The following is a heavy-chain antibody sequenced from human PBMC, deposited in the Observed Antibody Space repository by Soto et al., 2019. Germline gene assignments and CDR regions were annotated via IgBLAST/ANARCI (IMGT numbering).Heavy chain of an antibody. CDR1: CYTFTSYS. CDR2: ISTYNCNT. CDR3: ATYLVAGSEFDS. Sequence: ASVKVSFMASCYTFTSYSITCVRQAPGQVLEWMGWISTYNCNTNYAHNLQGRVTITTDTSTTTAYMELRSLRSDDTAVYYCATYLVAGSEFDSWGQGTLVSVSS. D-gene: IGHD6-19*01. V-gene: IGHV1-18*04. J-gene: IGHJ4*02.